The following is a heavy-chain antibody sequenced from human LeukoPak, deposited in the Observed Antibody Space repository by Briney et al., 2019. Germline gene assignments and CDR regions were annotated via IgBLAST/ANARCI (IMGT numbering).Heavy chain of an antibody. V-gene: IGHV1-18*04. CDR3: ARVLARTWGNSSGYTEFDY. CDR2: ISAYNGNT. J-gene: IGHJ4*02. D-gene: IGHD3-22*01. Sequence: ASVKVSCKASGYTFIGYYMHWVRQAPGQGLEWMGWISAYNGNTNYAQKLQGRVTMTTDTSTSTAYMELRSLRSDDTAVYYCARVLARTWGNSSGYTEFDYWGQGTLVTVSS. CDR1: GYTFIGYY.